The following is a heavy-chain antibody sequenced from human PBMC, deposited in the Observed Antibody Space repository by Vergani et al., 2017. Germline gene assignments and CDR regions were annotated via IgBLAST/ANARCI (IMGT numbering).Heavy chain of an antibody. D-gene: IGHD3-10*01. J-gene: IGHJ6*03. V-gene: IGHV4-31*03. CDR3: ARAFGELFRYYYCYMDV. Sequence: QVQLQESGPGLVKPSQTLSLPCTVSGGPISSGGYYWSWIRPHPGKGLEWIGYISYSGSTYSNPSLKSRVTISVDTSKNQFSLKLSSVTAAGTAVYYCARAFGELFRYYYCYMDVWGKGTTVTVSS. CDR1: GGPISSGGYY. CDR2: ISYSGST.